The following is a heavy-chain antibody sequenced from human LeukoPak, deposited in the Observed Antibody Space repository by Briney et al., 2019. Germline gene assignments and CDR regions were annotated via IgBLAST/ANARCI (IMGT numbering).Heavy chain of an antibody. D-gene: IGHD2/OR15-2a*01. V-gene: IGHV3-23*01. Sequence: GGSLRLSCAASGFTFSSYEMNWVRQAPGKGLEWVSGISGSDGSTNYADSVKGRFTISRENSKNTLYLQMNSLRAEDTAVYYCAKDSAKKYDDYWGQGTLVTVSS. CDR1: GFTFSSYE. CDR3: AKDSAKKYDDY. J-gene: IGHJ4*02. CDR2: ISGSDGST.